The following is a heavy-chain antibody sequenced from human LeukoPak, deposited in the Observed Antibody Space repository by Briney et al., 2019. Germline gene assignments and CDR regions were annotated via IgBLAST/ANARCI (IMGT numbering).Heavy chain of an antibody. CDR2: ISSSSSYI. V-gene: IGHV3-21*04. CDR3: AKGAGYSGSWYFDN. CDR1: GFTFSSYS. J-gene: IGHJ4*02. D-gene: IGHD6-13*01. Sequence: PGGSLRLSRAASGFTFSSYSMNWVRQAPGKGLEWVSCISSSSSYIYYADSVKGGFTIYREKDKKSLYLQMNSLRAEDTAVYYCAKGAGYSGSWYFDNWGQGTLVTVSS.